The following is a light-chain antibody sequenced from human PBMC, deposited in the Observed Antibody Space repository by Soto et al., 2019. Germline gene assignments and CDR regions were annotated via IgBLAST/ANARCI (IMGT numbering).Light chain of an antibody. V-gene: IGKV3D-20*01. CDR1: QSVFSSY. Sequence: EIVLTQSPATLSLSPGERATLSCGASQSVFSSYLAWYQQKPGLAPRLLIYDASTRATGIPDRFSGSGSGTDFTLTISRLEPDDFAVYYCQQYGRSPLTFGGGTKV. CDR3: QQYGRSPLT. CDR2: DAS. J-gene: IGKJ4*01.